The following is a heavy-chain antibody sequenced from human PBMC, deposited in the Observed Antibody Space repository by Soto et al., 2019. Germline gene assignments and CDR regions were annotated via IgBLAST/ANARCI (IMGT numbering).Heavy chain of an antibody. J-gene: IGHJ4*02. CDR3: AKGQGAPLYGFDH. V-gene: IGHV3-23*01. D-gene: IGHD2-2*02. Sequence: EVQLLESGGDLVQPGGSLRLSCAASGFTFSAYAMSWVRQAPGPGLGWVSSISGAGEVTHYADSVKGRFFISRDNSKNTVYLQMSSLTADDTAIYFCAKGQGAPLYGFDHWGQGTPVTVSS. CDR2: ISGAGEVT. CDR1: GFTFSAYA.